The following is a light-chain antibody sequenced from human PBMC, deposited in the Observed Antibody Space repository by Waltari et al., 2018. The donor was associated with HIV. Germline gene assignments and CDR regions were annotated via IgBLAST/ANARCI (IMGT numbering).Light chain of an antibody. CDR2: GAS. CDR1: QSVTSTY. Sequence: EIVLTQSPGTLYLSPGERATLSCRASQSVTSTYFAWYQQKPGQAPRLLIYGASSRATDIPDRFSGTGSGTDFTLTISRLEPEDFALYYCQQYGSLQWTFGQGTKVEIK. CDR3: QQYGSLQWT. J-gene: IGKJ1*01. V-gene: IGKV3-20*01.